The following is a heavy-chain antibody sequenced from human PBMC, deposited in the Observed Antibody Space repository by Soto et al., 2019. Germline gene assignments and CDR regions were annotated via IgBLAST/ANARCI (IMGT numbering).Heavy chain of an antibody. J-gene: IGHJ5*02. CDR2: IEHSGST. D-gene: IGHD3-10*01. Sequence: XXTLSLTCAVYGESFSGYYWRWIPQPPGKGLEWIGEIEHSGSTSYSPSLKSRVTISVDTSKNLFSLRLRSLTAADKVVYFCARGRRVRGTRSYNWFDPWGQGTLVTVSS. CDR1: GESFSGYY. CDR3: ARGRRVRGTRSYNWFDP. V-gene: IGHV4-34*01.